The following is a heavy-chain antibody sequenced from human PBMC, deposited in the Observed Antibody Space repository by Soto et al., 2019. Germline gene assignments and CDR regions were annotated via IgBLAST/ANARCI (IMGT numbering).Heavy chain of an antibody. CDR1: GFSFSNYW. D-gene: IGHD6-25*01. V-gene: IGHV5-51*01. Sequence: PVESLKISCKGSGFSFSNYWIGWVRQMPGKGLEWMGSIYPADSETRYSPSFQGHVTMSADKSTSTAYLQWSTLKASDTAMYYCARVFAAVLYGADVWGKGNTVIVSA. CDR2: IYPADSET. J-gene: IGHJ6*04. CDR3: ARVFAAVLYGADV.